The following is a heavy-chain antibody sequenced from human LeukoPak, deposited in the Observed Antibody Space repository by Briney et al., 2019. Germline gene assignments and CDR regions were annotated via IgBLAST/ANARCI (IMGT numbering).Heavy chain of an antibody. CDR3: ARGGADIAAAGTRRGAFDI. D-gene: IGHD6-13*01. Sequence: GGSLRLSCAASGFTFSDYYMSWIRQAPGKGLEWVSYISSSGSTIYYADSVKGRFTISRDNAKNSLYLQMNSLRAEDTAVYYCARGGADIAAAGTRRGAFDIWGQGTMVTVSS. V-gene: IGHV3-11*04. CDR2: ISSSGSTI. CDR1: GFTFSDYY. J-gene: IGHJ3*02.